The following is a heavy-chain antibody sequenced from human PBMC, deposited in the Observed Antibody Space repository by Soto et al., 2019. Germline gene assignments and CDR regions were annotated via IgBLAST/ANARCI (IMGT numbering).Heavy chain of an antibody. CDR2: IRNKVYGYTT. D-gene: IGHD6-13*01. CDR3: ATSRPPSNWSGLDY. CDR1: GFTFSDHS. V-gene: IGHV3-72*01. Sequence: EVQLVESGGGLVQPGGSLRLSCAASGFTFSDHSMDWVRQAPGKGLEWVGRIRNKVYGYTTVYAASVRGRFTISRDESESSVYLQIHSPRTEDTAVYFCATSRPPSNWSGLDYWGQGTLVSVSS. J-gene: IGHJ4*02.